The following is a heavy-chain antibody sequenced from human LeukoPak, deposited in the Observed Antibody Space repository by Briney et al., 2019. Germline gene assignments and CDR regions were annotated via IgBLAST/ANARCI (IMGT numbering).Heavy chain of an antibody. D-gene: IGHD2-2*01. CDR3: ARKVVPAAIHAYYYYGMDV. CDR2: IWYDGSNK. Sequence: GGSLRLSCAASGLTFSSYGMHWVRQAPGKGLEWVAVIWYDGSNKYYADSVKGRFTISRDNSKNTLYLQMNSLRAEDTAVYYCARKVVPAAIHAYYYYGMDVWGQGTTVTVSS. CDR1: GLTFSSYG. J-gene: IGHJ6*02. V-gene: IGHV3-33*01.